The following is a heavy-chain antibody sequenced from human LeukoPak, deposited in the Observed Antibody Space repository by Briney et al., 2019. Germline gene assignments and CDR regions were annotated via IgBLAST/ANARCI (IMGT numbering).Heavy chain of an antibody. D-gene: IGHD5-12*01. J-gene: IGHJ4*02. CDR1: GDSIDSYY. V-gene: IGHV4-59*12. CDR2: IYYRGTT. Sequence: KTSETMSLTCIVSGDSIDSYYWSWIRQPPGKGLEWIGYIYYRGTTSYNPFLKSRVTISVDTSKNQFSLKLNSVTAADTAVYYCARLPRYGGYDHFDYWGQGILVIVSS. CDR3: ARLPRYGGYDHFDY.